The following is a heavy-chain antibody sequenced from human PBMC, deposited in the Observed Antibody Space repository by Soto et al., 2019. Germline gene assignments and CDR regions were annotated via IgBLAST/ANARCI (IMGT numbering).Heavy chain of an antibody. CDR1: GFTFSSYW. Sequence: EVQLVESGGGLVQPGGSLRLSCAASGFTFSSYWMSWVRQAPGKGLEWVANIKQDGSEKYYVDSVKGRFTISRDNAKNSLYLQMNSLRAEDTAVYYCARDYPGVRDDFWSGYYGTYYYYYMDVWGKGTTVTVSS. CDR2: IKQDGSEK. D-gene: IGHD3-3*01. CDR3: ARDYPGVRDDFWSGYYGTYYYYYMDV. V-gene: IGHV3-7*01. J-gene: IGHJ6*03.